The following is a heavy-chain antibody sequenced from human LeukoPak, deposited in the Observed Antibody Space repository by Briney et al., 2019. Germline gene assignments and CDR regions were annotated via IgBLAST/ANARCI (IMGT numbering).Heavy chain of an antibody. J-gene: IGHJ6*02. D-gene: IGHD3-10*01. V-gene: IGHV4-34*01. CDR1: GFTVSSNF. Sequence: GSLRLSCAASGFTVSSNFMSWIRQPPGKGLEWIGEINHSGSTNYNPSLKSRVTISVDTSKNQFSLKLSSVTAADTAVYYCARGPSLWFGESKGMDVWGQGTAVTVSS. CDR2: INHSGST. CDR3: ARGPSLWFGESKGMDV.